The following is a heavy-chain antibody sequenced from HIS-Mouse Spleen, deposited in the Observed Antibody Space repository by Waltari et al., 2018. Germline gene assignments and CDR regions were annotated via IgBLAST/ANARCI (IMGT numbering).Heavy chain of an antibody. CDR1: GGSISGSSYH. CDR2: IYYSGST. D-gene: IGHD6-13*01. V-gene: IGHV4-39*07. J-gene: IGHJ2*01. Sequence: QLQLQASGQGLVKPSETQSPTCTVAGGSISGSSYHWGGLRQPPGKGQEWIGSIYYSGSTYYNPSLKSRVTISVDTSKNQFSLKLSSVTAADTAVYYCAREIPYSSSWYDWYFDLWGRGTLVTVSS. CDR3: AREIPYSSSWYDWYFDL.